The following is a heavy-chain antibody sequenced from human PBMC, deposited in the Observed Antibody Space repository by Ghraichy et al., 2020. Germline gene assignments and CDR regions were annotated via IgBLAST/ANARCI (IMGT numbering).Heavy chain of an antibody. J-gene: IGHJ4*02. CDR3: ARPDGWAAADYYFVY. CDR1: GFTFSSYW. Sequence: GGSLRLSCAASGFTFSSYWMTWVRQAPGKGLEWVANIKPDGSEKNYVDSVKGRFTISRDNAKNSLYLQMNSLRAEDTAVYYCARPDGWAAADYYFVYWGQGTLVTVSS. D-gene: IGHD6-13*01. CDR2: IKPDGSEK. V-gene: IGHV3-7*01.